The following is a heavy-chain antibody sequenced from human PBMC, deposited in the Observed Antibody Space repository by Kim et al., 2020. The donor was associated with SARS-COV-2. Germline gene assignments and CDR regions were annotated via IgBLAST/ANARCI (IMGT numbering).Heavy chain of an antibody. CDR3: ARDTSGWYSPFDY. CDR1: GFTFSSYW. Sequence: GGSLRLSCAASGFTFSSYWMSWVRQAPGKGLEWVANIKQDGSEKYYVDSVKGRFTISRDNAKNSLYLQMNSLRAEDTAVYYCARDTSGWYSPFDYWGQGTLVTVSS. V-gene: IGHV3-7*01. J-gene: IGHJ4*02. CDR2: IKQDGSEK. D-gene: IGHD6-19*01.